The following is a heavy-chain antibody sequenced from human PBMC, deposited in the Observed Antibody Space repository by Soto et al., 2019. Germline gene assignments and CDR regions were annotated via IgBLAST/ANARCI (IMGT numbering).Heavy chain of an antibody. CDR1: GGTITTGGHF. CDR2: IYYSGTT. D-gene: IGHD1-26*01. V-gene: IGHV4-31*03. CDR3: ARVVSGSYLDY. Sequence: QVQLQESGPGLVKASQTLSLTCTVSGGTITTGGHFWSWIRQYPGKGLEWIGYIYYSGTTQYNPSLKSRVTISIDTSKNQFSLNLSSVTAADTAVYYCARVVSGSYLDYWGQGTLVTVSS. J-gene: IGHJ4*02.